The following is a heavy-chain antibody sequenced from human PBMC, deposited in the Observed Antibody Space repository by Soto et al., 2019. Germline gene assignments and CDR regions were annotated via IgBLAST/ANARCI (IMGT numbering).Heavy chain of an antibody. V-gene: IGHV1-18*01. Sequence: ASVKVSCKASGYTFTRYGISWVRQAPGQGLEWMGWISAYNGNTNYAQKLQGRVTMTTDTSTSTAYMELRSLRSDDTAVYYCARSTQDYDSSGYYDYWGQGTLVTVSS. J-gene: IGHJ4*02. CDR3: ARSTQDYDSSGYYDY. CDR1: GYTFTRYG. CDR2: ISAYNGNT. D-gene: IGHD3-22*01.